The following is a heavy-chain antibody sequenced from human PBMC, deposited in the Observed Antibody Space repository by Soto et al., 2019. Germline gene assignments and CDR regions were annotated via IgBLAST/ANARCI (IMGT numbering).Heavy chain of an antibody. J-gene: IGHJ6*03. Sequence: SQTLSLTCAISGDSVSSNSAAWNWIRQSPSRGLEWLGRTYYRSKWYNDYAVSVKSRITINPDTSKNQFSLQLNSVTPEDTAVYYCARDHCSGGSCYPKSYYYYMDVWGKGTTVTV. D-gene: IGHD2-15*01. CDR1: GDSVSSNSAA. CDR3: ARDHCSGGSCYPKSYYYYMDV. V-gene: IGHV6-1*01. CDR2: TYYRSKWYN.